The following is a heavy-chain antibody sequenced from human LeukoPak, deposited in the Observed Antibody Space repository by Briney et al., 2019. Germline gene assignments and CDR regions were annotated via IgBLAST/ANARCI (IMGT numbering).Heavy chain of an antibody. CDR2: IYTSGST. CDR1: GGSISSYY. J-gene: IGHJ4*02. V-gene: IGHV4-4*07. CDR3: ASGYYDNSVFDY. Sequence: SETLSLTCTVSGGSISSYYWSWIRQPAGNGLEWIGRIYTSGSTNYNPSLKSRVTMSVDTSKNQFSLKLSSVTAADTAVYYCASGYYDNSVFDYWGQGTLVTVSS. D-gene: IGHD3-22*01.